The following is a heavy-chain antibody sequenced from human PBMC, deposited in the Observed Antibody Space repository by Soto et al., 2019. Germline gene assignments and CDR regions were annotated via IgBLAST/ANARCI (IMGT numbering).Heavy chain of an antibody. CDR2: ISKSDYT. J-gene: IGHJ4*02. CDR1: GFAFNNYG. D-gene: IGHD2-2*01. V-gene: IGHV3-21*01. CDR3: AREDSIIIPAVSDF. Sequence: PGGSLRLSCTVSGFAFNNYGISWVCQAPGKGLEWVSSISKSDYTYYSDSVKGRFTISRDNAKNSVSLQMNTLRVEDTAVYYCAREDSIIIPAVSDFWGQGTLVTVSS.